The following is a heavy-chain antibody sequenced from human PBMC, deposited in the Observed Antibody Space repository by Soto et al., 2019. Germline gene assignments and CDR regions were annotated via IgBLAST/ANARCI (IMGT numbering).Heavy chain of an antibody. D-gene: IGHD1-20*01. J-gene: IGHJ4*02. CDR3: ARDWYMDY. V-gene: IGHV3-7*04. CDR2: IKQDGSEK. Sequence: VQLVESGGGLVQPGESLRLSCAASGFTFSNHWINWIRQTPGRGLEWLAVIKQDGSEKYYVDSVKGRFTVSRDNAMNSAYLQMNSLRVDDTAVYYCARDWYMDYWGPGTLGTVSS. CDR1: GFTFSNHW.